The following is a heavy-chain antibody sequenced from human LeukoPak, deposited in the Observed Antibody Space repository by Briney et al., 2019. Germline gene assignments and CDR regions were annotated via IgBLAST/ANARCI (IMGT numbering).Heavy chain of an antibody. V-gene: IGHV3-30*18. Sequence: GGSLRLSCAASGFTFSSYGMHWVRQAPGKGLEWVAVISYDGSNKYYADSVKGRFTISRDNSKNTLYLQMNSLRAEDTAVYYCAKDGGYLGILDYWGQGTLVTVSS. D-gene: IGHD7-27*01. J-gene: IGHJ4*02. CDR3: AKDGGYLGILDY. CDR2: ISYDGSNK. CDR1: GFTFSSYG.